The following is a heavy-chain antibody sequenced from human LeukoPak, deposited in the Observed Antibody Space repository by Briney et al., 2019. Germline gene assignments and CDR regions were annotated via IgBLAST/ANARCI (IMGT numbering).Heavy chain of an antibody. CDR3: ARDGLMYYDSSGYRPFDY. CDR1: GFTFSSYG. CDR2: IWYDGSNK. D-gene: IGHD3-22*01. J-gene: IGHJ4*02. V-gene: IGHV3-33*01. Sequence: GGSLRLSCAASGFTFSSYGMHWVRQAPGKGPEWVAVIWYDGSNKYYADSVKGLFTISRDNSKNTLYLQMNSLRAEDTAVYYCARDGLMYYDSSGYRPFDYWGQGTLVTVSS.